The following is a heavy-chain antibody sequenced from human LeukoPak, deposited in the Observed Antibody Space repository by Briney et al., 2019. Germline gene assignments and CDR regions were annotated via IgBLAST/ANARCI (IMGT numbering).Heavy chain of an antibody. CDR3: ARDLWTAAGY. Sequence: GGSLRLSCAASGFTFSSYAMHWVRQAPGKGLEWVAVISYDGSNKYYADSVKGRFTISRDNSKNTLYLQVNSLRAEDTAVYYCARDLWTAAGYWGQGTLVTVSS. V-gene: IGHV3-30*04. J-gene: IGHJ4*02. D-gene: IGHD6-13*01. CDR2: ISYDGSNK. CDR1: GFTFSSYA.